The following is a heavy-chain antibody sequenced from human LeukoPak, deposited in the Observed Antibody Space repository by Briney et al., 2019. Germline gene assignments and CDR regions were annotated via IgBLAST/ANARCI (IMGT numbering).Heavy chain of an antibody. Sequence: PGGSLRLSCAVSGFTFSNYWMTWIRQPPGKGLEWIGEINHSGSTNYNPSLKSRVTISVDTSKNQFSLKLSSVTAADTAVYYCARGRRARMDVWGQGTTVTVSS. V-gene: IGHV4-34*01. CDR3: ARGRRARMDV. CDR1: GFTFSNYW. D-gene: IGHD1-26*01. J-gene: IGHJ6*02. CDR2: INHSGST.